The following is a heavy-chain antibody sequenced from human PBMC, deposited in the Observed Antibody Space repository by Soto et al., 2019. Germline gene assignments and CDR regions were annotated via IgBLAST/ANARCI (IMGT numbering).Heavy chain of an antibody. Sequence: PAETLSLTCTVSGASVSSGSFCWSWIRRPPGKGLEWIGYFYDSGSTNYNPSLRSRVTMSVDTSKNQFSLKLSSVTAADTAVYYCAASAPPATNYYYAMDVWGQGTTVTVSS. CDR3: AASAPPATNYYYAMDV. CDR1: GASVSSGSFC. V-gene: IGHV4-61*01. CDR2: FYDSGST. J-gene: IGHJ6*02. D-gene: IGHD5-12*01.